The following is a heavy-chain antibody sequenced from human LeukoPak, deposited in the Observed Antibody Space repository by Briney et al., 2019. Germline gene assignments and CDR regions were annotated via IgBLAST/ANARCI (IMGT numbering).Heavy chain of an antibody. CDR2: IYYSGST. J-gene: IGHJ3*02. Sequence: SETLSLTCTVSGGSISSSSYYWGWIRQPPGKGLEWIGSIYYSGSTYYNPSLKSRVTISVDTSKNQFSLKLSSVTAADTAVYYCARHGGTMVRAMGAFDIWGQGTMVTVSS. D-gene: IGHD3-10*01. CDR1: GGSISSSSYY. V-gene: IGHV4-39*01. CDR3: ARHGGTMVRAMGAFDI.